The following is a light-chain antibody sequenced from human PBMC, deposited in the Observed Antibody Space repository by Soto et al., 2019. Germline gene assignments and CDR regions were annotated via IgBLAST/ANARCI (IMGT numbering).Light chain of an antibody. J-gene: IGKJ5*01. CDR3: QQYGSSPVT. CDR2: GAS. Sequence: EIGLTQSPGTLSLSPGERATLSCRASQSVSSSYLAWYQQKPGQAPRLLIYGASSRATGIPDRFSGSGSGTDFPLTISRLEPEEFAVYYCQQYGSSPVTFGQGTRLEIK. V-gene: IGKV3-20*01. CDR1: QSVSSSY.